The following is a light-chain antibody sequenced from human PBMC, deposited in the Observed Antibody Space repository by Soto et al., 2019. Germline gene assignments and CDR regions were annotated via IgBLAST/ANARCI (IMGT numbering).Light chain of an antibody. CDR2: DAS. CDR1: QSISSW. Sequence: DIRMTQSPATLSAYVGDRVTITCRASQSISSWLAWYQQKPGKAPKLLIYDASSLESGVPSRFSGSGSGTEFTLTISSLQPDEFATYYCQQYNSYSQTFGQGTKVDI. J-gene: IGKJ1*01. CDR3: QQYNSYSQT. V-gene: IGKV1-5*01.